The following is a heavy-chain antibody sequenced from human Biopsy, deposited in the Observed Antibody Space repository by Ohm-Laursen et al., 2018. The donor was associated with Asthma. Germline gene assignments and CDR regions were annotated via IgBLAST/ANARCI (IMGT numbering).Heavy chain of an antibody. Sequence: SLRLSCAATGFTFSIYDIHWVRQAPGKGLEWVAVISYDGGNKFYADSVEGRFTFSRDNSQNTLSLEMNSLRVEDTAVYYCARDLRSDNWNPWGMDVWGLGTTVTVAS. D-gene: IGHD1-20*01. CDR1: GFTFSIYD. CDR2: ISYDGGNK. V-gene: IGHV3-30*03. J-gene: IGHJ6*02. CDR3: ARDLRSDNWNPWGMDV.